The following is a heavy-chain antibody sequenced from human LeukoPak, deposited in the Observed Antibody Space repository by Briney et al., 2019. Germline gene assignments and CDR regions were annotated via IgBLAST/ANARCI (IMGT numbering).Heavy chain of an antibody. CDR2: ISYDGSNN. Sequence: GGSLRLSCSASGFTFSSNAMHWVRQAPGKGLEWVAFISYDGSNNYYADSVKGRFTISRDNSKNTLFLQMSSLRAEDTALYYCAKTLATGGGSYNMDVWGQGTTVTVS. D-gene: IGHD2-8*02. V-gene: IGHV3-30*04. CDR3: AKTLATGGGSYNMDV. J-gene: IGHJ6*02. CDR1: GFTFSSNA.